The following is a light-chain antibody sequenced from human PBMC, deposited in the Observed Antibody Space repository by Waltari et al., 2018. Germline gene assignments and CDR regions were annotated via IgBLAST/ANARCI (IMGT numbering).Light chain of an antibody. Sequence: QSALTQPPPASGSPGQSVTISCTGTSTAAGGYHYAPWYQHHPRKAPKLMLTDVSNRPSGVPDRFSGSKSGNTASLTISGLQADDEADYYCLSYAGNDGYFFGTGTRVTVL. CDR1: STAAGGYHY. CDR2: DVS. J-gene: IGLJ1*01. V-gene: IGLV2-8*01. CDR3: LSYAGNDGYF.